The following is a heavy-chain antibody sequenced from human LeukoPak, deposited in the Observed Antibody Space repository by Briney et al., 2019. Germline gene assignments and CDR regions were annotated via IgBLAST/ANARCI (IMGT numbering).Heavy chain of an antibody. CDR2: INPSGDNT. J-gene: IGHJ3*02. D-gene: IGHD5-24*01. CDR1: GYTFTGYY. V-gene: IGHV1-46*01. CDR3: ARIRDGYNDAYDI. Sequence: ASVKVSCKASGYTFTGYYIHWVRQAPGQGLEWMGLINPSGDNTDYAQNFQGRVAMTRDTSTSTVYMGLSSLRSEDTAVYYCARIRDGYNDAYDIWGQGTMVTVSS.